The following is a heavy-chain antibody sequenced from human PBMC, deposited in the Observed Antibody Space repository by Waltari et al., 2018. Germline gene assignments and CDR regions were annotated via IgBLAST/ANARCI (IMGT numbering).Heavy chain of an antibody. Sequence: QVQLQESGPGLVKPSQTLSLTCTVSGGSISSGSHSWSWIRQPAGKGLEWIGYIYTSGSTNYNPSLKSRVTISVDTSKNQFSLKLSSVTAADTAVYYCARDRMTTVNYYYGMDVWGQGTTVTVSS. J-gene: IGHJ6*02. CDR2: IYTSGST. D-gene: IGHD4-17*01. CDR1: GGSISSGSHS. CDR3: ARDRMTTVNYYYGMDV. V-gene: IGHV4-61*09.